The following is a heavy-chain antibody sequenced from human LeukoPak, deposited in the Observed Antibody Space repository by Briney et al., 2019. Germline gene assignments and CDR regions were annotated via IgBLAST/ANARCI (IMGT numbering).Heavy chain of an antibody. CDR1: GFTFRNYV. Sequence: GGSLRLSCAASGFTFRNYVMTWVRQAPGKGLEWVSAISAFGDDTYYADSVKGRFTISRDNSKDTLYLEMSSLRVEDTAVYYCAKDKTVGGAGTTMADHWGQGTLVTVSS. V-gene: IGHV3-23*01. CDR2: ISAFGDDT. J-gene: IGHJ4*02. D-gene: IGHD1-1*01. CDR3: AKDKTVGGAGTTMADH.